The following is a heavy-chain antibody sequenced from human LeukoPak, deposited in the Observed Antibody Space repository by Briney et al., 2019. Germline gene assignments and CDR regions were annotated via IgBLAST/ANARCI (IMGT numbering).Heavy chain of an antibody. CDR1: GGSFSGYY. D-gene: IGHD4-17*01. CDR2: INHSGST. Sequence: SETLSLTCAVYGGSFSGYYWSWIRQPPGKGLEWIGEINHSGSTNYNPSLKSRVTISVDTSKNQFSLKLSSVTTADTAVYYCARGRTVTTYDYWGQGTLVTVSS. V-gene: IGHV4-34*01. J-gene: IGHJ4*02. CDR3: ARGRTVTTYDY.